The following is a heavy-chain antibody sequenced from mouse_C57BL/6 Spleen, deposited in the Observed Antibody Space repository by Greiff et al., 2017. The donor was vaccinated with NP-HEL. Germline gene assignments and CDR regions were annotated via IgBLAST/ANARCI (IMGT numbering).Heavy chain of an antibody. CDR1: GYTFTDYN. CDR2: INPNNGGT. V-gene: IGHV1-22*01. CDR3: ARSIYYGSSYAMDY. D-gene: IGHD1-1*01. Sequence: VQLQQSGPELVKPGASVKMSCKASGYTFTDYNMHWVKQSHGKSLEWIGYINPNNGGTSYNQKFKGKATLTVNESSSTAYMELRSLTSEDSAVYYCARSIYYGSSYAMDYWGQGTSVTVSS. J-gene: IGHJ4*01.